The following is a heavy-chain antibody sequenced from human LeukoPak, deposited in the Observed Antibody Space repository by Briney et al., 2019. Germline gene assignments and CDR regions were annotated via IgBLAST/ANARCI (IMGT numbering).Heavy chain of an antibody. Sequence: SETLSLTCTVSGGSISSYYWSWIRQPAGKGLESIGHISTSGSTNYNPSLKSRVTMSVDTSKNQFSLKLSSVTAADTAVYYCARESSGSYIIPYYFDSWGQGTLVTVSS. V-gene: IGHV4-4*07. D-gene: IGHD1-26*01. J-gene: IGHJ4*02. CDR3: ARESSGSYIIPYYFDS. CDR1: GGSISSYY. CDR2: ISTSGST.